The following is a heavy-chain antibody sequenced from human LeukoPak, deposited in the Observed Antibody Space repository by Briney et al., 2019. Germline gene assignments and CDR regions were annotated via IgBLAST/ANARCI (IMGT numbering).Heavy chain of an antibody. CDR2: INGDGSGA. CDR3: ARSFYYGSGSHGMDV. D-gene: IGHD3-10*01. J-gene: IGHJ6*02. V-gene: IGHV3-74*01. CDR1: GFIISGDY. Sequence: HSGGSLRLSCAASGFIISGDYMHWVRQVPGKGLVWVSRINGDGSGADYADSVKGRFTISRDNAKNTLYLQMNSLRAEDTAVYYCARSFYYGSGSHGMDVWGQGTTVTVSS.